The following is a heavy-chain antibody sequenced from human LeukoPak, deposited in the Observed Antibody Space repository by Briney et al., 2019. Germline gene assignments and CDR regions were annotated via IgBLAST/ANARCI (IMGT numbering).Heavy chain of an antibody. Sequence: GASVKVSCKASGGSFSSYGISWVRQAPGQGLEWMGGIIPLFGTADYVQKFQGRVTMTTDESMSTAYMELSSLRSEDTAVYYCARGMAGNQDVFDIWGQGTMVTVSP. CDR1: GGSFSSYG. J-gene: IGHJ3*02. CDR2: IIPLFGTA. D-gene: IGHD6-19*01. CDR3: ARGMAGNQDVFDI. V-gene: IGHV1-69*05.